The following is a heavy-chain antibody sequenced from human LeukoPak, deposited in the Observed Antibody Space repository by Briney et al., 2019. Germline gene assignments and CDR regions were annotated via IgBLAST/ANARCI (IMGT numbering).Heavy chain of an antibody. J-gene: IGHJ3*02. D-gene: IGHD3-22*01. Sequence: SETLSLTCTVSGGSISSSSYYWGWIRQPPGKGLEWIGSIYYSGSTYYNPSLKSRVTVSVDTSKNQFSLKLSSVTAADTAVYFCARGPYSYDSSGAFDIWGQGTMVTVSS. CDR1: GGSISSSSYY. V-gene: IGHV4-39*07. CDR3: ARGPYSYDSSGAFDI. CDR2: IYYSGST.